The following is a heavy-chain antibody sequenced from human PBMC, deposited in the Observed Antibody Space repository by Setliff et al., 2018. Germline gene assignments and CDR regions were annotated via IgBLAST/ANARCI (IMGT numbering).Heavy chain of an antibody. CDR1: GFTFSRYW. D-gene: IGHD3-3*01. CDR3: AKDLITTTVPEWLLYTPTTYFDY. J-gene: IGHJ4*02. V-gene: IGHV3-7*03. CDR2: IKHDGSEK. Sequence: PGGSLRLSCAASGFTFSRYWMSWVRQAPGQGLEWVANIKHDGSEKYYVDSVRGRFTISRDNAKSSLYLQMNSLRAEDTAVYYSAKDLITTTVPEWLLYTPTTYFDYWGQGTLVTVSS.